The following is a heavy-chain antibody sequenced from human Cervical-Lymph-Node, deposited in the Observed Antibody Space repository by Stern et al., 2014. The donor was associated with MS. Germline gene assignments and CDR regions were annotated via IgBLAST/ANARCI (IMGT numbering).Heavy chain of an antibody. J-gene: IGHJ3*01. Sequence: VHLVESGGGLVQPGGSLRLSCAASGFSFKNFAINWVRQAPGKGLEWVSSLSGSGSSTSYADSVKGRCTISRDISKNTLYLQLDSLRVEDTAVYYCAKGEWLRGDAFDVWGQGTLVIVSS. V-gene: IGHV3-23*04. CDR1: GFSFKNFA. D-gene: IGHD5-12*01. CDR2: LSGSGSST. CDR3: AKGEWLRGDAFDV.